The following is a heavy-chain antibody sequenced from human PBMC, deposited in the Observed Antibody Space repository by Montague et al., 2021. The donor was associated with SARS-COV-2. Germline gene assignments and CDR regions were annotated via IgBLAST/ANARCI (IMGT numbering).Heavy chain of an antibody. CDR1: GDSITPCGDSIGGYF. D-gene: IGHD2/OR15-2a*01. CDR2: IYANGNF. Sequence: SETLSLTCSVSGDSITPCGDSIGGYFWSWIRQPAGKGLEWIGRIYANGNFDYNPSLNIRVSMSMDTSKQEFSMRLISVTAADTAVYYYARDAYYFGPGRENHRAFDLWGQGILVTVSS. V-gene: IGHV4-4*07. CDR3: ARDAYYFGPGRENHRAFDL. J-gene: IGHJ5*02.